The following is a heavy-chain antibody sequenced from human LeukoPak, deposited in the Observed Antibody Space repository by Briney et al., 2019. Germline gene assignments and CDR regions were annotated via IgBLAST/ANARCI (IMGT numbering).Heavy chain of an antibody. CDR1: GFTFRSYE. Sequence: GGSLRLSCAASGFTFRSYEMNWVRQAPGKGLEWVSYISTSGSTIYYADSVKGRFTVSRDNAKNSLYLQMNSLRAEDTAVYYCARNGYNFDYWGQGTLVTVSS. D-gene: IGHD5-24*01. V-gene: IGHV3-48*03. CDR2: ISTSGSTI. J-gene: IGHJ4*02. CDR3: ARNGYNFDY.